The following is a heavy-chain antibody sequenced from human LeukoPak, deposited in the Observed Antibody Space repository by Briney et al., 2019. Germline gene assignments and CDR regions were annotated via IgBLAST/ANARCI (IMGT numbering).Heavy chain of an antibody. Sequence: PGGSLRLSCAASGFTFSSYGMHWVRQAPGKGLEWVAVIWYDGSNKYYADSVKGRFTISRDNSKNTLYLQMNSLRAEDTAVYYCAKDLGSSWYRFDYWGQGTLVTVSS. D-gene: IGHD6-13*01. CDR1: GFTFSSYG. J-gene: IGHJ4*02. CDR2: IWYDGSNK. V-gene: IGHV3-33*06. CDR3: AKDLGSSWYRFDY.